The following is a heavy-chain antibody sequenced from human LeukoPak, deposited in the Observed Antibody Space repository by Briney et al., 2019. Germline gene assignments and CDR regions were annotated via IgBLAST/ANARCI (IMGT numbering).Heavy chain of an antibody. D-gene: IGHD6-19*01. J-gene: IGHJ4*02. CDR1: GFTFSSYA. V-gene: IGHV3-30-3*01. Sequence: PGGSLRLSCAASGFTFSSYAMHWVRQAPGKGLEGVAVISYDGSNKYYADSVKGRFTISRDNSKNTLYLQMNSLRAEDTAVYYCASAGGLVRGDLDYWGQGTLVTVSS. CDR2: ISYDGSNK. CDR3: ASAGGLVRGDLDY.